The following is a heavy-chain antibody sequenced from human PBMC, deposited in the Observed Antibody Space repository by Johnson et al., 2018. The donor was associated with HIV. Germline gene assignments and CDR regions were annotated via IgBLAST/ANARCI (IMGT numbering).Heavy chain of an antibody. CDR1: GFTFDDYT. CDR2: ISWDGGST. J-gene: IGHJ3*02. CDR3: AREISSRSAFDI. V-gene: IGHV3-43*01. D-gene: IGHD6-6*01. Sequence: VQLVESGGGLIQPGGSLRLSCAASGFTFDDYTMHWVRQAPGKGLEWVSLISWDGGSTYYADSVKGRFTISRDNAKNSLYLQMNSLRAEDTAVYYCAREISSRSAFDIWGQGTMVTVSS.